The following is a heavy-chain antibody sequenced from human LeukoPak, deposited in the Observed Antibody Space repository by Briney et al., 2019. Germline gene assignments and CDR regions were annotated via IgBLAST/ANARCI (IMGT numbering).Heavy chain of an antibody. V-gene: IGHV1-2*06. Sequence: ASVKVSCKASGYTFTGYYMHWVRQAPGQGLEWMGRINPNSGGTNYAQKFQGRVTMTRNTSISTAYMELSSLRSEDTAVYYCARDSGYCSSTSCRRDYWGQGTLVTVSS. D-gene: IGHD2-2*01. CDR2: INPNSGGT. J-gene: IGHJ4*02. CDR3: ARDSGYCSSTSCRRDY. CDR1: GYTFTGYY.